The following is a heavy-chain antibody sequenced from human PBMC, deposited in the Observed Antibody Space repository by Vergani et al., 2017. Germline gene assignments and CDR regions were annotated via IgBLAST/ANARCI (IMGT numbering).Heavy chain of an antibody. D-gene: IGHD2-15*01. J-gene: IGHJ4*02. V-gene: IGHV4-61*01. CDR1: GGSVSSGTYY. Sequence: QVQLQESGPGLVKPSETLSLTCTVSGGSVSSGTYYWSWIRQPPGKGLEWIGYIYYSGSTNYNPSLKSRFTISVDTSKNQVSLKVSAVTAADTAVYYCARDRGVASGYFDYWGQGTLVTVSS. CDR3: ARDRGVASGYFDY. CDR2: IYYSGST.